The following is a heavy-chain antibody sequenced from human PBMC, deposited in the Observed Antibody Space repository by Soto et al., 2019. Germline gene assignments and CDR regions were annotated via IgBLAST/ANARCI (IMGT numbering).Heavy chain of an antibody. D-gene: IGHD3-22*01. V-gene: IGHV1-18*04. CDR2: ITAYNGNT. Sequence: ASVKVSCKASGYTFTSYGVSWVRQAPGQGLEWMGWITAYNGNTNYAQKLQGRVTMTTDTSTSTAYMELRSLRSDDTAVYYCASPYYYDSSGYWVYYGMDVWGQGTTVTVSS. CDR3: ASPYYYDSSGYWVYYGMDV. CDR1: GYTFTSYG. J-gene: IGHJ6*02.